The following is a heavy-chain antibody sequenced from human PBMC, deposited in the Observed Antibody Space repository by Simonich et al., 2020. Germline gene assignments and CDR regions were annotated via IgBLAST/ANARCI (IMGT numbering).Heavy chain of an antibody. Sequence: QVQLVESGGGVVQPGRSLRRSCAALGFTFRSYAMHWVRPSPGKGREWVAVISYDSSNNYYATSVKGRFTISRDNSKNTLYLQMNSLGAEDTAVYYCAREGLLLDAFDIWGQGTMVTVSS. J-gene: IGHJ3*02. CDR2: ISYDSSNN. D-gene: IGHD2-15*01. CDR3: AREGLLLDAFDI. CDR1: GFTFRSYA. V-gene: IGHV3-30*07.